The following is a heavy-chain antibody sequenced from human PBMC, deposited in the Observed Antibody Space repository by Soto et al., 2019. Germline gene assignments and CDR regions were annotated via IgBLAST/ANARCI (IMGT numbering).Heavy chain of an antibody. J-gene: IGHJ5*02. CDR3: ARGRPEFCSGGSCYSDWFDP. D-gene: IGHD2-15*01. V-gene: IGHV3-74*01. CDR2: INSDGSST. CDR1: GFTFSSYW. Sequence: GGSLRLSCAASGFTFSSYWMHWVRQAQGKGLVWVSRINSDGSSTSYADSVKGRFTISRDNAKNTLYLQMNSLRAGDTAVYYCARGRPEFCSGGSCYSDWFDPWGQGTLVTVSS.